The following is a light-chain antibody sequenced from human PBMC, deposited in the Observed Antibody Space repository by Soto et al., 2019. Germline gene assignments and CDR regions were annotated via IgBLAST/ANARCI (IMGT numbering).Light chain of an antibody. V-gene: IGLV2-23*02. CDR2: EVS. Sequence: QSVLTQPASVSGFPGQWITISCSGTSSDVGSYNLVSWYQQHPGKAPKLMIYEVSKRPSGVSNRFSGSKSGNTASLTISGLQAEDEADYYCCSYAGSSTGYVFGTGTKVTVL. CDR3: CSYAGSSTGYV. CDR1: SSDVGSYNL. J-gene: IGLJ1*01.